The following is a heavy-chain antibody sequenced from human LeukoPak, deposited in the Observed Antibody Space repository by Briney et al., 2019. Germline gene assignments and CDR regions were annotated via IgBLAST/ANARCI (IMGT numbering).Heavy chain of an antibody. V-gene: IGHV4-30-4*01. D-gene: IGHD3-22*01. CDR2: IYYSGST. CDR1: GGSISSGDYY. Sequence: SETLSLTCTVSGGSISSGDYYWSWIRQPPGKGLEWIGYIYYSGSTYYNPSLKSRVTISVDTSKNQFSLKLSSVTAADTAVYYCARAGYYYDSSGHDYWGQGTLVTVS. J-gene: IGHJ4*02. CDR3: ARAGYYYDSSGHDY.